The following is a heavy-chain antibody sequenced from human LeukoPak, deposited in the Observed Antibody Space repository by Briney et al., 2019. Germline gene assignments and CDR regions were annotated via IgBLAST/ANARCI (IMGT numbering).Heavy chain of an antibody. CDR2: IPDDGSET. J-gene: IGHJ1*01. Sequence: GGSLRLSCSASGFNFSINWMTWVRQAPGKGLEWVANIPDDGSETNYVDSVKGRFIISRDNAKNSLSLQMSSLREEDTALYYCARGWATIPDWGQGTLVTVSS. CDR3: ARGWATIPD. CDR1: GFNFSINW. D-gene: IGHD5-24*01. V-gene: IGHV3-7*01.